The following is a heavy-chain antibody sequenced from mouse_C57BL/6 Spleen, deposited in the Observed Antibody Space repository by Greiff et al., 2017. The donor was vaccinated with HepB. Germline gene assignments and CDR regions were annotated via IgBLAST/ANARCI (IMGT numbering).Heavy chain of an antibody. Sequence: QVQLQQPGAELVKPGASVKMSCKASGYTFTSYWITWVKQRPGQGLEWIGDIYPGSGSTNYNEKFKSKATLTVDTSSSTAYMQLSSLTSEDSAVYYWARIGYYDYDTWFAYWGQGTLVTVSA. CDR1: GYTFTSYW. D-gene: IGHD2-4*01. V-gene: IGHV1-55*01. CDR2: IYPGSGST. CDR3: ARIGYYDYDTWFAY. J-gene: IGHJ3*01.